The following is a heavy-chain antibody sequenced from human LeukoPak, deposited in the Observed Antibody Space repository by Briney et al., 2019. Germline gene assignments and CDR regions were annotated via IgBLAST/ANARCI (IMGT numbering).Heavy chain of an antibody. CDR1: GYSFTSYW. V-gene: IGHV5-51*01. CDR3: ARSIGSCWTYNWFDP. D-gene: IGHD6-13*01. CDR2: IYPGDSDT. Sequence: GESLKISCKGSGYSFTSYWIGWVRQMPGKGLEWMGIIYPGDSDTRYSPSFQGQVTISADKSISTAYLQWSSLKASDTAMYYCARSIGSCWTYNWFDPWGQGTLVTVSS. J-gene: IGHJ5*02.